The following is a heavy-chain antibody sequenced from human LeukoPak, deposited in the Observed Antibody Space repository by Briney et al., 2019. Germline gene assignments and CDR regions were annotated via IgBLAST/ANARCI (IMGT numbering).Heavy chain of an antibody. V-gene: IGHV3-43*02. J-gene: IGHJ4*02. CDR3: SRSLDY. CDR1: GFTFDDYA. Sequence: GGSLRLSCAASGFTFDDYAMHWVRQAPGKGLEWVSLISGDGGSTYYADSVKGRFTISRDNAKNSLYLQIYSLRAEDTAVYYCSRSLDYLGQGALVTVSS. CDR2: ISGDGGST.